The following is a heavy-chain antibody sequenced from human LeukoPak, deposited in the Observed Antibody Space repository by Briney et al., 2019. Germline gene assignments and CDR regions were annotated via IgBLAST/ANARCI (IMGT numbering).Heavy chain of an antibody. CDR3: ARGRADSSGYFEYFQH. CDR2: IYYSGST. CDR1: GGSISSYY. V-gene: IGHV4-59*01. J-gene: IGHJ1*01. Sequence: SETLSLTCTVSGGSISSYYWSWIQQPPGKGLEWIGYIYYSGSTNYNPSLKSRVTISVDTSKNQFSLKLSSVTAADTAVYYCARGRADSSGYFEYFQHWGQGTLVTVSS. D-gene: IGHD3-22*01.